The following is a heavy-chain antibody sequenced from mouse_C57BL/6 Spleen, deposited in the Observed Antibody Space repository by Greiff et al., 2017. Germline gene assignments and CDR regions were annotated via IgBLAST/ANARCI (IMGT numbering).Heavy chain of an antibody. J-gene: IGHJ2*01. CDR3: ASPLYYGSHYFDY. V-gene: IGHV14-3*01. D-gene: IGHD1-1*01. Sequence: EVKLQESVAELVRPGASVKLSCTASGFNIKNTYMHWVKQRPEQGLEWIGRIDPANGNTKYAPKFQGKATITADTSSNTAYLQLSSLTSEDTAIYYCASPLYYGSHYFDYWGQGTTLTVSS. CDR2: IDPANGNT. CDR1: GFNIKNTY.